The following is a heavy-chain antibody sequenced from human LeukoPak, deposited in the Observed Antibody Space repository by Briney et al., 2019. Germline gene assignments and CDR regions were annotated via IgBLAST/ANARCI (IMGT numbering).Heavy chain of an antibody. CDR3: ARASLLWFGELLGEDY. V-gene: IGHV1-69*05. J-gene: IGHJ4*02. CDR2: IIPIFGTA. D-gene: IGHD3-10*01. CDR1: GGTFSSYA. Sequence: GASVKVSCKASGGTFSSYAISWVRQAPGQGLEWMGGIIPIFGTANYAQKFQGRVTITTDESTSTAYMELSSLRSEDTAVYYCARASLLWFGELLGEDYWGQGTLVTVSS.